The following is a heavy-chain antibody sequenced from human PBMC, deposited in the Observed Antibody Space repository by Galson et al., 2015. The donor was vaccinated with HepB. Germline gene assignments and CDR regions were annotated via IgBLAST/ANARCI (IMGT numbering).Heavy chain of an antibody. CDR1: GFSLSTSGVG. V-gene: IGHV2-5*01. J-gene: IGHJ6*02. CDR2: IYWNDDK. CDR3: AHRRFPDYYYGMDV. Sequence: PALVKPTQTLTLTCTFSGFSLSTSGVGVGWIRQPPGKALEWLALIYWNDDKRYSPSLKSRLTITKDTSKNQVVLTMTNMDPVDTATYYCAHRRFPDYYYGMDVWGQGTTVTVSS.